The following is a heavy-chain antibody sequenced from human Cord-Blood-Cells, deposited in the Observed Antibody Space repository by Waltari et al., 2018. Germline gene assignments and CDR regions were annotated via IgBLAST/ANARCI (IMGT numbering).Heavy chain of an antibody. V-gene: IGHV4-59*08. CDR3: ARHSVEQNWFDP. CDR1: GGSTSSYY. Sequence: QVQLQESGPGLVKPSETLSLTCTVSGGSTSSYYWSWIRQPPGKGLEWIGYIYYSGSTNYNPSLKSRVTISVDTSKNQFSLKLSSVTAADTAVYYCARHSVEQNWFDPWGQGTLVTVSS. CDR2: IYYSGST. J-gene: IGHJ5*02.